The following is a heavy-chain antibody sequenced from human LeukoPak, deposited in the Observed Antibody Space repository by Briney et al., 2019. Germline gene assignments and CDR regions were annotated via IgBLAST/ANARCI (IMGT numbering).Heavy chain of an antibody. CDR2: IYTSGTT. D-gene: IGHD1-26*01. V-gene: IGHV4-4*07. CDR1: GGSFSSHY. J-gene: IGHJ4*02. Sequence: SETLSLTCTVSGGSFSSHYWTWIRQSAGKGLDWLGRIYTSGTTHFNPSFERRLSMSVDTSKAQFTLKLTSVTAADTAVYYCARGSPSGASFFSFWGQGTLVTVSS. CDR3: ARGSPSGASFFSF.